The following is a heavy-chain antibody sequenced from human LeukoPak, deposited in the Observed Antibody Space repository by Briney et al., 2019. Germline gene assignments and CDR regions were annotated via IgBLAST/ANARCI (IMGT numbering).Heavy chain of an antibody. CDR3: ARVLAGGDPRNWFDP. CDR2: ISAYNGNT. D-gene: IGHD4-17*01. Sequence: ASVKVSCKASGYTFTSYGISWVRQAPGQGLEWMGWISAYNGNTNYAQKLQGRVTMTTDTSTSTAYMELRSLRSDDTAVYYCARVLAGGDPRNWFDPWGQGTLVTVSS. CDR1: GYTFTSYG. V-gene: IGHV1-18*01. J-gene: IGHJ5*02.